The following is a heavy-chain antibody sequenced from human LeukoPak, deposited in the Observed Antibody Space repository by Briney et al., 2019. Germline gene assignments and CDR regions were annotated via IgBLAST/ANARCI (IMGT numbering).Heavy chain of an antibody. D-gene: IGHD1-26*01. CDR2: IYHSGST. V-gene: IGHV4-59*12. CDR3: ARARYSGSYSERWFDP. J-gene: IGHJ5*02. CDR1: GGSISNDY. Sequence: SETLSLTCTVSGGSISNDYWSWIRQPPGKGLEWIGYIYHSGSTYYNPSLKSRVTISVDRSKNQFSLKLSSVTAADTAVYYCARARYSGSYSERWFDPWGQGTLVTVSS.